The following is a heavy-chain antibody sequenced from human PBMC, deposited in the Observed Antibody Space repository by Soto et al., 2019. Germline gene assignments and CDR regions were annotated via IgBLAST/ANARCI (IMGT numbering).Heavy chain of an antibody. CDR3: ARVRHIVVFTDAFDI. Sequence: GGSLRLSCAASGFTFSSSAMHWVRQAPGKGLEWVAVISYDGSNKYYADSVKGRFTISRDNSKNTLYLQMNSLRAEDTAVYYCARVRHIVVFTDAFDIWGQGTMVTVSS. CDR2: ISYDGSNK. V-gene: IGHV3-30-3*01. J-gene: IGHJ3*02. D-gene: IGHD3-22*01. CDR1: GFTFSSSA.